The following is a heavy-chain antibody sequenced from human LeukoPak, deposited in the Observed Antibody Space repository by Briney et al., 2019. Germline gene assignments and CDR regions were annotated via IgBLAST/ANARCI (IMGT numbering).Heavy chain of an antibody. J-gene: IGHJ4*02. D-gene: IGHD6-19*01. CDR2: VSSSGIST. V-gene: IGHV3-23*01. Sequence: PGGSLRLSCAASGFTFSSYAMSWVRQAPGKGLEWVSGVSSSGISTYYADSVKGRFVISRDNSKNTLYLQMNSLRAEDTAVYYCAKDRGIPVGGRGFDYWGQGTLVTVSS. CDR1: GFTFSSYA. CDR3: AKDRGIPVGGRGFDY.